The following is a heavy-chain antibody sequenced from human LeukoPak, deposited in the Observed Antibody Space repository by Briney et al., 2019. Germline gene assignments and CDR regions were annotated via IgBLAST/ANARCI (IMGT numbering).Heavy chain of an antibody. CDR2: IYYTGKN. J-gene: IGHJ4*02. Sequence: PSETLSLTCAVSVGSILCHYWGSVRQPPGKGLQWIGDIYYTGKNNYNPSLKSRVTISLDASKDHLSLNLTSVVAAVTAIYYCVRRDTGWNYFDYWGQGILVTVSS. V-gene: IGHV4-59*08. CDR3: VRRDTGWNYFDY. CDR1: VGSILCHY. D-gene: IGHD6-19*01.